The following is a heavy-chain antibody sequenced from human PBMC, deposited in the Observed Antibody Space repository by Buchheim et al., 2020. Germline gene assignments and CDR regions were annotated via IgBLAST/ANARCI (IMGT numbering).Heavy chain of an antibody. CDR2: IGTAGDT. CDR3: AREGFLEWLSPYYYYGMDV. V-gene: IGHV3-13*01. J-gene: IGHJ6*02. D-gene: IGHD3-3*01. Sequence: EVQLVESGGGLVQPGGSLRLSCAASGFTFSSYDMHWVRQATGKGLEWVSAIGTAGDTYYPGSVKGRFTISRENAKNSLYLQMNSLRAGDTAVYYCAREGFLEWLSPYYYYGMDVWGQGTT. CDR1: GFTFSSYD.